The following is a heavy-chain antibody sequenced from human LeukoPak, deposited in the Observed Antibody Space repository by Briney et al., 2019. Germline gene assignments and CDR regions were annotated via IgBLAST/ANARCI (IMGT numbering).Heavy chain of an antibody. CDR2: IYYSGST. Sequence: SETLSLTCTVSGGSISSYYWSWIRQPPGKGLEWIGYIYYSGSTNYNPSLKSRVTISVDTSKNQFSLKLSSVTAADTAVYYCARDPGGDAGVDYWRRGANVTVSS. J-gene: IGHJ4*02. D-gene: IGHD2-21*02. V-gene: IGHV4-59*01. CDR1: GGSISSYY. CDR3: ARDPGGDAGVDY.